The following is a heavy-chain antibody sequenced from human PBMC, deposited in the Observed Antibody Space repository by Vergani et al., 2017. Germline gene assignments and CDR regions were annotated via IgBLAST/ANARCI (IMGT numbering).Heavy chain of an antibody. Sequence: QMQLQESGPGLLKPSQTLSLTCSVSGGSIDGVSSYWTWIRQPAGKGLEWIGRIYKSGRTNYNPSLQSRVTISLDTSKNQFSLNRTSVTAADTGVYFCARDRXTVVRNQYYGMDVWGQGTTVIVSS. J-gene: IGHJ6*02. CDR1: GGSIDGVSSY. CDR2: IYKSGRT. D-gene: IGHD1-14*01. V-gene: IGHV4-61*02. CDR3: ARDRXTVVRNQYYGMDV.